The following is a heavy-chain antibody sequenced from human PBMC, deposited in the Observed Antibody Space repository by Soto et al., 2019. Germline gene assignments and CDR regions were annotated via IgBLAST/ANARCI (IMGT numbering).Heavy chain of an antibody. Sequence: QAGGSLRLSCAASGFTFSSYAMSWVRQAPGKGLEWVSAISGSGGSTYYADSVKGRFTISRDNSKNTLYLQMNSLRAEDTAVYYCAKGVFAAVAGTGGFDYWGQGTLVTVSS. V-gene: IGHV3-23*01. CDR2: ISGSGGST. CDR3: AKGVFAAVAGTGGFDY. J-gene: IGHJ4*02. D-gene: IGHD6-19*01. CDR1: GFTFSSYA.